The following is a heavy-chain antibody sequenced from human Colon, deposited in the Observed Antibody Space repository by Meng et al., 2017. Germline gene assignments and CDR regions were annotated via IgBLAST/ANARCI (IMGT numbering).Heavy chain of an antibody. CDR2: IYHSGST. CDR3: ASFPPPGKQWLVTDY. J-gene: IGHJ4*02. D-gene: IGHD6-19*01. CDR1: GVSSCSRTW. Sequence: VELQVSRRRMCKPSASLSLTGAVSGVSSCSRTWWSWTRHPPGKWLEWMGEIYHSGSTNYIPSLRSRVTISVDKSKNQFSLKLSSVTAADTAVYYCASFPPPGKQWLVTDYWGQGTLVTVSS. V-gene: IGHV4-4*02.